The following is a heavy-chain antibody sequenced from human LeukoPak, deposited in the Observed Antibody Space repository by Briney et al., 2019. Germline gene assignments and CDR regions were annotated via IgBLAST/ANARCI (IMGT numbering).Heavy chain of an antibody. Sequence: ASVKVSCKASGGTFSRYTISWVRQAPGQGLEWMGGIIPMFGRANYAQKFQGRLTITVDESSTIAYMELSGLRSEDTAVYYCATDASIYDSRGYYYLWWGQGTLVTVSS. V-gene: IGHV1-69*13. CDR2: IIPMFGRA. D-gene: IGHD3-22*01. CDR1: GGTFSRYT. CDR3: ATDASIYDSRGYYYLW. J-gene: IGHJ4*02.